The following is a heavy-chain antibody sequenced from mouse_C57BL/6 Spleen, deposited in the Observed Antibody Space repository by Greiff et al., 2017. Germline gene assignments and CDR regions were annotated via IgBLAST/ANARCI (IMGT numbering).Heavy chain of an antibody. J-gene: IGHJ3*01. CDR1: GYTFTSYG. CDR3: ARPMVTTGFAY. Sequence: QVQLQQSGAELARPGASVKLSCKASGYTFTSYGIRWVKQRPGQGLEWIGEIYPRSGNTYYNEKFKGKATLTADKSSSTAYMELRCLTSEDSAVYFCARPMVTTGFAYWGQGTLVTVSA. V-gene: IGHV1-81*01. D-gene: IGHD2-2*01. CDR2: IYPRSGNT.